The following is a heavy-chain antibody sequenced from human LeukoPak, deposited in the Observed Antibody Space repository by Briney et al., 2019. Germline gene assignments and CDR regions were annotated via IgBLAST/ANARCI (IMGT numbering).Heavy chain of an antibody. V-gene: IGHV4-30-4*01. CDR2: IYYSGST. J-gene: IGHJ4*02. Sequence: SETLSLTCAVSGASISSGDHYWSWILQPPGKGLEWIGYIYYSGSTFYNPSLRSRISISVDTSKNQFSLRLRSVTAADTAVYYCARDLRGYCTGGRCYAGLDYWGQGILVAVSS. D-gene: IGHD2-8*02. CDR3: ARDLRGYCTGGRCYAGLDY. CDR1: GASISSGDHY.